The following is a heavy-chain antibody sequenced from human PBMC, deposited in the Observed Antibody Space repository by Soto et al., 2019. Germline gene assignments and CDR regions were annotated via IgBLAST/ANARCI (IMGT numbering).Heavy chain of an antibody. Sequence: PGESLKISCKGSGYSFTSYWISWVRQMPGKGLEWMGRIDPSDSYTNYSPSFQGHVTISADKSISTAYLQWSSLKASDTAMYYCARDNGSGYGYSSSSGMDVWGQGTTVTVSS. CDR1: GYSFTSYW. CDR2: IDPSDSYT. CDR3: ARDNGSGYGYSSSSGMDV. V-gene: IGHV5-10-1*01. J-gene: IGHJ6*02. D-gene: IGHD6-25*01.